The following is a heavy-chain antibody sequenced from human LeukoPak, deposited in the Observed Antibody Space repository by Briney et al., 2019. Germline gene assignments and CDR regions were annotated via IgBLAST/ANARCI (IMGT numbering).Heavy chain of an antibody. CDR2: ISAYNGNT. J-gene: IGHJ4*02. CDR3: ARWDSTRNFDY. D-gene: IGHD2-2*01. V-gene: IGHV1-18*01. Sequence: GASVKVSCKASGYTFTSYGISWVRQAPGQGLEWMGWISAYNGNTNYAQKLQGRVTMTTDTSTSTAYMELRSLRSDVTAVYCCARWDSTRNFDYWGQGTLVTVSS. CDR1: GYTFTSYG.